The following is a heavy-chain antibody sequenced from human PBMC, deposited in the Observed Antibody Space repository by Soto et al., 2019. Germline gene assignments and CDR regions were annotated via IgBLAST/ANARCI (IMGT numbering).Heavy chain of an antibody. Sequence: ESGGGLVKPGGSLRLSCAASGFIFSDYYMTWIRQAPGKGLEWLSCSSNRDRSTYYADSVKDRFVVSKDNAKNLVYLQMNSLRAEDTAVYFWARAWKIEKFGVISMSKGLDVWGQGTTVTVSS. D-gene: IGHD3-3*01. CDR2: SSNRDRST. CDR3: ARAWKIEKFGVISMSKGLDV. V-gene: IGHV3-11*01. CDR1: GFIFSDYY. J-gene: IGHJ6*02.